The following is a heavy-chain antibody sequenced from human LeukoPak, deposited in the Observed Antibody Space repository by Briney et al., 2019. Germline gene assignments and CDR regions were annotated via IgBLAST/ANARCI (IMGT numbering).Heavy chain of an antibody. CDR1: GFTFDDYA. J-gene: IGHJ4*02. CDR2: ISWNSGSI. Sequence: PGRSLRLSCAASGFTFDDYAMHWVRQAPGKGLEWVSGISWNSGSIGYADSVKGRFTMSRDNAKNSLYLQMNSLRAQDTALYYCAKDTSSSWQIFDYWGQGTLVTVSS. V-gene: IGHV3-9*01. D-gene: IGHD6-13*01. CDR3: AKDTSSSWQIFDY.